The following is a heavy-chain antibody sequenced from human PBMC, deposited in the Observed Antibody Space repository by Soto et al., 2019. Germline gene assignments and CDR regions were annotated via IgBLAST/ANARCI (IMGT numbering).Heavy chain of an antibody. V-gene: IGHV1-69*02. CDR3: ATSYGSGYRAFDY. D-gene: IGHD3-10*01. CDR2: VNPILSLS. CDR1: GDTFSFYS. Sequence: QAQLVQSGAEVKRPGSSVKVSCKASGDTFSFYSINWVRQAPGLGLEWMGRVNPILSLSNYAQRFQGRVTMTADKSTSTAYMVLSSLTSEDTAIFYCATSYGSGYRAFDYWGQGAQVIVSS. J-gene: IGHJ4*02.